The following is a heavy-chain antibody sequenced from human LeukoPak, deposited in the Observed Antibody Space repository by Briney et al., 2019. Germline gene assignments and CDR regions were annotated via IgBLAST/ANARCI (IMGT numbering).Heavy chain of an antibody. Sequence: GASVKVSCKVSGYTFSDYYIHWVRQAPGEGLEWMGWMNPDIGGTSYAPKFQDRVTMTRDTSISTVYVELSRLTSDDTAIFYCAVAPGDYWGQGTLVTVSS. V-gene: IGHV1-2*02. CDR2: MNPDIGGT. D-gene: IGHD2-21*01. CDR1: GYTFSDYY. J-gene: IGHJ4*02. CDR3: AVAPGDY.